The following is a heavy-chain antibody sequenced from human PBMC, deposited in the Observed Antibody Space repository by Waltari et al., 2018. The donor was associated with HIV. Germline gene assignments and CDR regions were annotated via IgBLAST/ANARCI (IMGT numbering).Heavy chain of an antibody. CDR3: ARRGVQLRGWSRQTGTRYSYSGLDV. CDR2: MSSSGTS. D-gene: IGHD1-7*01. CDR1: GGSIVTGSMGTTRYQ. V-gene: IGHV4-39*01. J-gene: IGHJ6*02. Sequence: QLQLEESGPGLVKASETLSLTCRVSGGSIVTGSMGTTRYQWDWIRHTPGQCLHCLGWLGSMSSSGTSTYNPSLKNRGTLSVDTSTNQFSLRLNSVTAADSATYFCARRGVQLRGWSRQTGTRYSYSGLDVWGQGTTVTVSS.